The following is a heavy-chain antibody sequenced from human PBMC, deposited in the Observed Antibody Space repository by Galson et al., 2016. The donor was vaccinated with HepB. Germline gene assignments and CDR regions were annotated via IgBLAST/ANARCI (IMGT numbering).Heavy chain of an antibody. CDR3: AKHLTGTTGYHYGMDV. CDR2: ISGSSGNS. CDR1: GFSFNDYA. J-gene: IGHJ6*02. D-gene: IGHD1-20*01. V-gene: IGHV3-23*01. Sequence: LRLSCAASGFSFNDYAMTWVRQAPGKGLEWVSSISGSSGNSYYADSVKGRFTISRDNSKSTMYLQMSSLRAEDTAVYYCAKHLTGTTGYHYGMDVWGQGTTVTVSS.